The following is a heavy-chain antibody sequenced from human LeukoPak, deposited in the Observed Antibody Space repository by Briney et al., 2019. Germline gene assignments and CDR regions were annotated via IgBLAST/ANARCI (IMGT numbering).Heavy chain of an antibody. CDR3: AKAPYSNYVSPYYYYYYMDV. CDR1: GFTFSSYG. J-gene: IGHJ6*03. V-gene: IGHV3-30*02. D-gene: IGHD4-11*01. CDR2: IRYDGSNK. Sequence: GGSLRLSCAASGFTFSSYGMHWVRQAPGKGLEWVAFIRYDGSNKYYADSVKGRFTISRDNSKNTLYLQMNSLRAEDTAVYYCAKAPYSNYVSPYYYYYYMDVWGKGTTVTVSS.